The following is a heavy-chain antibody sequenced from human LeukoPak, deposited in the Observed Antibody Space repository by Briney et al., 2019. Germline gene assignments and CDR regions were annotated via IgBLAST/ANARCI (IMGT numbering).Heavy chain of an antibody. CDR3: TPDRDSLVWFGAGGH. CDR1: GFTFSSYA. Sequence: PGGSLRLSCAASGFTFSSYAMHWVRQAPGKGLEWVAVISYDGSNKYYADSVKGRFTISRDNSKNTLYLQMNSLRAEDTAVYYCTPDRDSLVWFGAGGHWGQGTLVTVSS. J-gene: IGHJ1*01. D-gene: IGHD3-10*01. V-gene: IGHV3-30-3*01. CDR2: ISYDGSNK.